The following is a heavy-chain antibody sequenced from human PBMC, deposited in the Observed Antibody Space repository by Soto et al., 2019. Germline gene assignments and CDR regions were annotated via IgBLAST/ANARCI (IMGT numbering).Heavy chain of an antibody. J-gene: IGHJ4*02. Sequence: QVPLVESGGGVVQPGRSLRLSCAASGFTFSSYGMHWVRQAPGKGLEWVAVIWYDGSNKYSADSVKGRFTISRDNSKNTLYLQMNSLIAEDTAVYYCARVRGIWGTHFDYWGQGTLVTVSS. CDR1: GFTFSSYG. CDR2: IWYDGSNK. V-gene: IGHV3-33*01. D-gene: IGHD3-16*01. CDR3: ARVRGIWGTHFDY.